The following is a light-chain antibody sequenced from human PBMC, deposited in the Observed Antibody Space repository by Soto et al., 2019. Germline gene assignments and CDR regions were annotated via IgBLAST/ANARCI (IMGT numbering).Light chain of an antibody. Sequence: QSVLTQPPSVSGAPGQRVTISCTGSSSNVGAGSDVHWYQQLPGTAPKLLIFGSTYRPSGVPDRFSGSKSDTTASLAIAGLQAEDEADYYYQAYDNSLSGHVFGGGTKLTVL. J-gene: IGLJ2*01. CDR1: SSNVGAGSD. CDR2: GST. V-gene: IGLV1-40*01. CDR3: QAYDNSLSGHV.